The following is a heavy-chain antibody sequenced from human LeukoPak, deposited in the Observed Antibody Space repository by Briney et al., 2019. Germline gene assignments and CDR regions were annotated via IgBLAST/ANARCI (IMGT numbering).Heavy chain of an antibody. V-gene: IGHV3-23*01. CDR1: GFTFSRSA. D-gene: IGHD3-16*01. J-gene: IGHJ4*02. CDR3: AKGGTMITFGGVIGFY. Sequence: GGSLRLSCAVSGFTFSRSAMSWVRQAPGKGLEWVSAISGSGGSTYYADSVKGRFTISRDNSKNTLYLQMNSLRAEDTAVYYCAKGGTMITFGGVIGFYWGQGTLVTVSS. CDR2: ISGSGGST.